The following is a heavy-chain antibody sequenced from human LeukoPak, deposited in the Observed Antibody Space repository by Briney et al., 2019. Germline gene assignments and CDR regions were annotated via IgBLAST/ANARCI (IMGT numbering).Heavy chain of an antibody. Sequence: SETLSLTCTVSGGSISSGGYYWGWIHQPPGKGLEWIGSIYYSGSTYYNLSLKSRVTISVDTSKNQFSLKLSSVTAADTAVYYCARHVEGWQQPRTFDPWGQGTLVTVSS. CDR1: GGSISSGGYY. V-gene: IGHV4-39*01. J-gene: IGHJ5*02. D-gene: IGHD6-13*01. CDR3: ARHVEGWQQPRTFDP. CDR2: IYYSGST.